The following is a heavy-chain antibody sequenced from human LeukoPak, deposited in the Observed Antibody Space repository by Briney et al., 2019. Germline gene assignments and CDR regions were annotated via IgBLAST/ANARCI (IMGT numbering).Heavy chain of an antibody. CDR2: FDPKEGER. CDR1: GDTLTELS. J-gene: IGHJ4*01. Sequence: ASVKVSCKVSGDTLTELSMHWVRQAPGKGLEWMGGFDPKEGERVYAQNFQSRFTMTEDTSSGTAYMELNSLRSEDTAVYYCTTREIVVEPAQTSMVRGVLWRSDFWGHGTLVTVSS. V-gene: IGHV1-24*01. CDR3: TTREIVVEPAQTSMVRGVLWRSDF. D-gene: IGHD3-10*01.